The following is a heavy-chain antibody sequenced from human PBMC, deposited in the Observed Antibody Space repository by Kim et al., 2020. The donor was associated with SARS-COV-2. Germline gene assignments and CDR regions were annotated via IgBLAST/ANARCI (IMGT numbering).Heavy chain of an antibody. CDR2: IYYSGST. CDR1: GGSISSSSYY. CDR3: ASPRXYNWNYNY. Sequence: SETLSLTCTVSGGSISSSSYYWGWIRQPPGKGLEWIGSIYYSGSTYYNPSLKSRVTISGDTSKNQFSLKLSSVTAADTAVYYXASPRXYNWNYNYGGQGTLVTVPS. V-gene: IGHV4-39*01. J-gene: IGHJ4*02. D-gene: IGHD1-7*01.